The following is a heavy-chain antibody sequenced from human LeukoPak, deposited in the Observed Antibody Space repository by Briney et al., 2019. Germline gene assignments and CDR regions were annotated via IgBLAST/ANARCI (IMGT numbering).Heavy chain of an antibody. J-gene: IGHJ4*02. V-gene: IGHV3-30*04. CDR2: ISYDGSNK. CDR3: AREPEVVVVAATPVGLDY. Sequence: PGRSLRLSCAASGFTFSSYAMHWVRQAPGKGLEWVAVISYDGSNKYYADSVKGRFTISRDNSKNTLYLQMNSLRAEDTAVYYCAREPEVVVVAATPVGLDYWGQGTLVTVSS. CDR1: GFTFSSYA. D-gene: IGHD2-15*01.